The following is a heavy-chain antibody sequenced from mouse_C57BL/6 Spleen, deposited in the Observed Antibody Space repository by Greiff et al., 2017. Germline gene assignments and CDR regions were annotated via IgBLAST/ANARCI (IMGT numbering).Heavy chain of an antibody. V-gene: IGHV1-62-2*01. CDR3: ARHEEWMVTTNWYFDG. CDR2: FYPGSGSI. Sequence: QVHVKQSGAELVKPGASVKLSCKASGYTFTEYTIHWVKQRSGQGLEWIGWFYPGSGSIKYNEKFKDKATLTADKSSSTVYMELSRLTSEDSAVYFCARHEEWMVTTNWYFDGWGTGTTVTVSS. CDR1: GYTFTEYT. J-gene: IGHJ1*03. D-gene: IGHD2-2*01.